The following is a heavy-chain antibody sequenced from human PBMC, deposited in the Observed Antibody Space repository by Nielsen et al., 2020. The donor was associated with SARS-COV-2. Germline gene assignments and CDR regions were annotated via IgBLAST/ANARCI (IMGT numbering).Heavy chain of an antibody. V-gene: IGHV4-39*01. CDR2: IYYSGST. CDR3: VAVAGTLDY. J-gene: IGHJ4*02. CDR1: GGSISSSSYY. D-gene: IGHD6-19*01. Sequence: SETLSLTYTVSGGSISSSSYYWGWIRQPPGKGLEWIGSIYYSGSTYYNPSLKSRVTISVDTSKNQFSLKLSSVTAADTAVYYCVAVAGTLDYWGQGTLVTVSS.